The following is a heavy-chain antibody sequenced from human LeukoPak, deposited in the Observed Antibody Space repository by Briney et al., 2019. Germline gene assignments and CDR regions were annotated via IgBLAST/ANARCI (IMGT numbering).Heavy chain of an antibody. CDR3: AKAGIWFGELLSHFDY. V-gene: IGHV3-23*01. CDR1: GFTFSSYA. J-gene: IGHJ4*02. D-gene: IGHD3-10*01. Sequence: QPGGSLRLSCAASGFTFSSYAMSWVRQAPGKGLEWVSAISGSGGSTYYADSVKGRFTISRDNSKNTLYLQMNSLRAGDTAVYYCAKAGIWFGELLSHFDYWGQGALVTVSS. CDR2: ISGSGGST.